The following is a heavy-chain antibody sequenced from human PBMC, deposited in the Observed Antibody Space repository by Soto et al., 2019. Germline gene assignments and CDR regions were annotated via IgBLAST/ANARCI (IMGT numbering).Heavy chain of an antibody. V-gene: IGHV3-48*02. CDR3: ARDLYSESYSKDY. CDR2: ISSSGATI. CDR1: GFTFSDYS. Sequence: EVQLVESGGGLVQPGGSLRLSCAASGFTFSDYSMNWVRQAPGKRLERASKISSSGATIYYADSVMSRVTISRDNVSNSLYMQKTSLRDENTAVYYCARDLYSESYSKDYWGQGTLVTDST. D-gene: IGHD1-26*01. J-gene: IGHJ4*02.